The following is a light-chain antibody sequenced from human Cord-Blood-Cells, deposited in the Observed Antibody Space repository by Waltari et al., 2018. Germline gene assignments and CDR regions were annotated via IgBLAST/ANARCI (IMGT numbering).Light chain of an antibody. Sequence: QSALTQPASLSGSPGQSITISCTGTSSDVGGYNYVSWYQQHPGKAPKLMIYDVSNRPSGVSNRFSGSKSGNTASPTISGLQAEDEADYYCSSYTSSSTPWVFGGGTKLTVL. J-gene: IGLJ3*02. CDR2: DVS. CDR1: SSDVGGYNY. V-gene: IGLV2-14*03. CDR3: SSYTSSSTPWV.